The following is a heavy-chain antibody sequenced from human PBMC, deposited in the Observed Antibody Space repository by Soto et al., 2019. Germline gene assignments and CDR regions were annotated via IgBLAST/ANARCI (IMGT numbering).Heavy chain of an antibody. Sequence: QVQLVESGGGVVQPGRSLRLSCTASGFTFNFYAMHWVSQAPGKRLEWVAVISYDGSDKYYADSVRGRFTISRDNSKNTLNLQMNSLRAADTAVYYCAKGLGELSPESYDYWGQGTLITVSS. D-gene: IGHD3-16*02. CDR1: GFTFNFYA. CDR2: ISYDGSDK. V-gene: IGHV3-30*18. CDR3: AKGLGELSPESYDY. J-gene: IGHJ4*02.